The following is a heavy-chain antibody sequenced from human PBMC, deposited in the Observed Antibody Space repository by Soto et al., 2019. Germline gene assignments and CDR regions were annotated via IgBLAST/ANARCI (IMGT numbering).Heavy chain of an antibody. V-gene: IGHV1-69*12. J-gene: IGHJ6*02. CDR3: ARARGVVAATFSYSYGMDV. CDR1: GGTFSSYA. Sequence: QVQLVQSGAEVKKPGSSVKVSCKASGGTFSSYAISWVRQAPGQGLEWMGGIIPIFGTANYAQKFQGRVTITADESTSTAYMELSSLRSEDTAVYYCARARGVVAATFSYSYGMDVWGQGTTVTVSS. D-gene: IGHD2-15*01. CDR2: IIPIFGTA.